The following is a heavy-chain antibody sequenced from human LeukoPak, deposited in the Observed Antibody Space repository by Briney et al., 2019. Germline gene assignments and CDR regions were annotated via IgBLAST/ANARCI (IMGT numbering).Heavy chain of an antibody. CDR2: IYYSGST. Sequence: SETLSLTCTVSGGSISSSSYYWGWIRQPPGKGLEWIGSIYYSGSTYYNPSLKSRVTISVDTSKNQFSLKLSSVTAADTAVCYCASAAGTLYYYYYYMDVWGKGTTVTVSS. V-gene: IGHV4-39*07. J-gene: IGHJ6*03. D-gene: IGHD6-13*01. CDR1: GGSISSSSYY. CDR3: ASAAGTLYYYYYYMDV.